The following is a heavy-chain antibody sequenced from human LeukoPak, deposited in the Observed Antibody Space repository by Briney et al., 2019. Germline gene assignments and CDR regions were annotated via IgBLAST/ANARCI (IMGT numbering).Heavy chain of an antibody. CDR2: IWYDGSNK. J-gene: IGHJ4*02. D-gene: IGHD6-19*01. CDR1: GFTFTSYG. V-gene: IGHV3-33*01. CDR3: ARDLVAGTGASVFDY. Sequence: GGSLRLSCAASGFTFTSYGMHWVRQAPGKGLEWVAVIWYDGSNKDYADSVKGRFTISRDNSKNTLSLQMNSLRAEDTAVYYCARDLVAGTGASVFDYWGQGTLVTVSS.